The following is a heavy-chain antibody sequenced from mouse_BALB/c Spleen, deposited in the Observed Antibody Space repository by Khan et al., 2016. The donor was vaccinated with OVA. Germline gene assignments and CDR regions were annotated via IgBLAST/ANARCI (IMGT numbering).Heavy chain of an antibody. CDR3: TRSGYGSFAY. CDR2: INPNNGGT. D-gene: IGHD2-2*01. Sequence: QVQLQQSGAELVKPGASVKLSCKASGYTFTSYYMYWVKQRPGQGLEWIGEINPNNGGTNFKEKFKSKATLTVDKSSSTAYMQLNNLTSEDSAVYYCTRSGYGSFAYWGQGTLVTVSA. V-gene: IGHV1S81*02. J-gene: IGHJ3*01. CDR1: GYTFTSYY.